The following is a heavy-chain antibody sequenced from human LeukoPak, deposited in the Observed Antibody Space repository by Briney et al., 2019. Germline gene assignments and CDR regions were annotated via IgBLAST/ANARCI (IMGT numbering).Heavy chain of an antibody. Sequence: GGSLRLSCAASGFTFSSYWMSWVRQAPGKGLEWVANIKQDGSEKYYVDSVKGRFTISRDNAKNSLYLQMNSLRAEDTAVYYCAKDKDSSAKMPFDYWGQGTLVTVSS. J-gene: IGHJ4*02. CDR1: GFTFSSYW. CDR2: IKQDGSEK. V-gene: IGHV3-7*01. CDR3: AKDKDSSAKMPFDY. D-gene: IGHD6-25*01.